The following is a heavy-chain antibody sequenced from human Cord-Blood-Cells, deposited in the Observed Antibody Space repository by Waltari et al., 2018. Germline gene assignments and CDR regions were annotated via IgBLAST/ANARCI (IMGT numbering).Heavy chain of an antibody. J-gene: IGHJ3*02. CDR1: GGSISSSSYY. V-gene: IGHV4-39*07. CDR2: IYYSGST. CDR3: ARHDIAAAGTSYAFDI. Sequence: QLQLQESGPGLVKPSETLSLTCTVSGGSISSSSYYCGWIRQPPGKGLEWIGSIYYSGSTYYNPSLKSRVTISVDTSKNQFSLKLSSVTAADTAVYYCARHDIAAAGTSYAFDIWGQGTMVTVSS. D-gene: IGHD6-13*01.